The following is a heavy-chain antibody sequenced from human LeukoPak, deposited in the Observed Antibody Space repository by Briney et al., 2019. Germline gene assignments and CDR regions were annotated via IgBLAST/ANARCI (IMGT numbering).Heavy chain of an antibody. CDR3: ARGYCDRTSCFSFYYYMDV. J-gene: IGHJ6*03. Sequence: SETLSLTCTVSGGSISSYYWSWIRQPPGKGLEWIGYISYTGSTNYDPSLKSRLSMSVDTSKNQVSLKLSSVTAADTAVYYCARGYCDRTSCFSFYYYMDVWGIGTTVTVSS. CDR2: ISYTGST. V-gene: IGHV4-59*12. CDR1: GGSISSYY. D-gene: IGHD2-2*01.